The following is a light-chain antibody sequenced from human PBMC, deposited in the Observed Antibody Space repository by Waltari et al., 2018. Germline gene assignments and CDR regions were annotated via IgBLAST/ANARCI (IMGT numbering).Light chain of an antibody. CDR3: QTWGTGIWV. J-gene: IGLJ3*02. CDR2: VNSDGSH. Sequence: LVLPQSPSASASLGASVKITCTLSSGPRSNVVAWHQQQPEKGPRYLMKVNSDGSHSKGDGIPDRFSGSSSGAERYLTISSLQSDDEADYYCQTWGTGIWVFGGGTRLTVL. V-gene: IGLV4-69*01. CDR1: SGPRSNV.